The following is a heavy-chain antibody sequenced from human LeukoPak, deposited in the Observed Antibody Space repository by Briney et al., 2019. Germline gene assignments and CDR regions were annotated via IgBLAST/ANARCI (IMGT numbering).Heavy chain of an antibody. CDR1: GFTFSSYS. Sequence: PGGSLRLSCAASGFTFSSYSMNWVRQAPGKGLEWVSSISSSSSYIYYADSVKGRFTISRDNAKNSLYLQMNSLRAEDTAVCYCARGSIVGATPVFDYWGQGALVTVSS. CDR2: ISSSSSYI. V-gene: IGHV3-21*01. CDR3: ARGSIVGATPVFDY. J-gene: IGHJ4*02. D-gene: IGHD1-26*01.